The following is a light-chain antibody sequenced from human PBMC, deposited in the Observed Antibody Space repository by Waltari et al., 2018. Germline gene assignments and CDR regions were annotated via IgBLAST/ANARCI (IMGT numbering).Light chain of an antibody. V-gene: IGKV1-33*01. Sequence: DIQMTQSPSSLSASVGERVTITCQASQDISNYLNWYQQKPGKAPKLLIYDASNLETGVPSRCSGSGSGTDFTFTISSLQPEDIATYYCQQYDNLPLTFGGGTKVEIK. CDR3: QQYDNLPLT. CDR1: QDISNY. CDR2: DAS. J-gene: IGKJ4*01.